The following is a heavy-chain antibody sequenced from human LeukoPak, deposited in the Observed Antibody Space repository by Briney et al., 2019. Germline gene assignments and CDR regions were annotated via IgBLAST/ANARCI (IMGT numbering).Heavy chain of an antibody. CDR3: VAMIRGVGC. CDR1: GFIFRSHT. CDR2: TRNKVNSYTT. J-gene: IGHJ4*02. D-gene: IGHD3-10*01. V-gene: IGHV3-72*01. Sequence: GGSLRLSCAASGFIFRSHTMNWVRQAPGKGLEWVGRTRNKVNSYTTEYAASVKGRFTISRDDSKNSLYLQMNSLKTEDTAVYYCVAMIRGVGCWGQGTLVTVSS.